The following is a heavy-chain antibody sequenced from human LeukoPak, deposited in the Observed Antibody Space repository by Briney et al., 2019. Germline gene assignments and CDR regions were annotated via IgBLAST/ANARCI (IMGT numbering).Heavy chain of an antibody. Sequence: GGSLRLSCAASGFALSSYGFHWVRQATGNGLEWVSSIATTGDTYYSDSVKGRFTISRENVRNSLYLQMTSLRAEDTAVYYCAREPPYGSGSHEAYGMDVWGQGTTVTVSS. CDR2: IATTGDT. V-gene: IGHV3-13*01. CDR3: AREPPYGSGSHEAYGMDV. J-gene: IGHJ6*02. D-gene: IGHD3-10*01. CDR1: GFALSSYG.